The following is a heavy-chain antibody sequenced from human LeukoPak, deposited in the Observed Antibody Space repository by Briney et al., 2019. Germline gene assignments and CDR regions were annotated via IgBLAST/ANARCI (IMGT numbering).Heavy chain of an antibody. CDR1: GGSISSGDYY. V-gene: IGHV4-30-4*08. CDR3: ARDGGWNGFDY. CDR2: IYYSGST. D-gene: IGHD1-1*01. J-gene: IGHJ4*02. Sequence: SQTLSLTCTVSGGSISSGDYYWSWTRQPPGKGLEWIGYIYYSGSTYYNPSLKSRVTISVDTSKNQFSLKLSSVTAADTAVYYCARDGGWNGFDYWGQGTLVTVSS.